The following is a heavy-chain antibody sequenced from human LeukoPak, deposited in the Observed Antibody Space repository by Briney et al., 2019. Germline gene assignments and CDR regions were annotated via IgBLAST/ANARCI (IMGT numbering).Heavy chain of an antibody. CDR3: ARGPSRVVVSAAIYMDV. D-gene: IGHD2-2*02. J-gene: IGHJ6*03. V-gene: IGHV1-46*01. CDR1: GYTFTSNY. Sequence: ASVKVSCKAFGYTFTSNYMHWVRQAPGQGPEWMGVISPSGGSTTYAQKFQGRVTLTRDMSTSTDYLELSSLRSEDTAVYYCARGPSRVVVSAAIYMDVWGKGTTVTVSS. CDR2: ISPSGGST.